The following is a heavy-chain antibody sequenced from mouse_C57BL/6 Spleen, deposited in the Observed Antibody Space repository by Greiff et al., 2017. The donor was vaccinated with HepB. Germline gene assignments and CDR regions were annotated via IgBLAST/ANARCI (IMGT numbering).Heavy chain of an antibody. CDR3: AVLPGAY. V-gene: IGHV1-69*01. CDR2: IDPSDSYT. Sequence: VQLQQSGAELVVPGASVKLSCKASGYTFTSYWMHWVKQRPGQGLEWIGEIDPSDSYTNYNQKFKGKSTLTVDKSSSTAYMQLSSLTSEDSAVYYCAVLPGAYWGQGTLVTVSA. J-gene: IGHJ3*01. CDR1: GYTFTSYW.